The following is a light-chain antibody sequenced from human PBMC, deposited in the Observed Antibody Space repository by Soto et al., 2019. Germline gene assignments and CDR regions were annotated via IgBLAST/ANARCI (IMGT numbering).Light chain of an antibody. CDR1: NSNIGAGYD. Sequence: SVLTQPPSVSGAPGQRVTISCTGSNSNIGAGYDVHWYQQLPGRAPKLLIYANSNRPSGVPDRFSGSRSGTSASLAITGLQAEDEADYSCQSYDSSLSGFYVFGTGTKLTVL. V-gene: IGLV1-40*01. CDR2: ANS. CDR3: QSYDSSLSGFYV. J-gene: IGLJ1*01.